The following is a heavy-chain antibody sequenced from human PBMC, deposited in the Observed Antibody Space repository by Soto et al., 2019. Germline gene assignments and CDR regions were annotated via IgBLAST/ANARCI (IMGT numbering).Heavy chain of an antibody. CDR1: GFTLRAYT. V-gene: IGHV3-21*06. CDR3: VRGMNPLF. Sequence: GGSLRLSCAASGFTLRAYTMNWVRQAPGKGLEWVSSISISSSDRYYADSVRGRFTISRDNAKNARYLQMNSQRADDTAVYFCVRGMNPLFGGQGTLVTVS. J-gene: IGHJ4*01. CDR2: ISISSSDR.